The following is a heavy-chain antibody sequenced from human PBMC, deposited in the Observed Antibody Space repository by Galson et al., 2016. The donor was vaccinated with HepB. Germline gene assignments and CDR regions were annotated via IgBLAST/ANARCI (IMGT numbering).Heavy chain of an antibody. J-gene: IGHJ3*02. V-gene: IGHV3-53*01. CDR2: IFSVDAT. Sequence: SLRLSCAASGFTVSGKYMSWARQAPGKGLEWVAVIFSVDATYYRDSVKGRFTISRDNSKNTLYLQMNNLGAEDTAVYYCEGYSDPFDIWGQGTMVTVSS. CDR1: GFTVSGKY. D-gene: IGHD3-22*01. CDR3: EGYSDPFDI.